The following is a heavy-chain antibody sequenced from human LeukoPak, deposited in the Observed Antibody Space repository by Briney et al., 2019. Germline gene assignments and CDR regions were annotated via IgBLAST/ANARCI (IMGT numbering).Heavy chain of an antibody. Sequence: SETLSLTCTVSGGSISSYYWSWLRQPPGKGLEWIGYIYYSGSTNYNPSLKSRVTISVDTSKNQFSLKLSSVTAADTAVYYCARASGSQFTYYFDYWGQGTLVTVSS. CDR2: IYYSGST. V-gene: IGHV4-59*01. CDR1: GGSISSYY. CDR3: ARASGSQFTYYFDY. J-gene: IGHJ4*02. D-gene: IGHD1-26*01.